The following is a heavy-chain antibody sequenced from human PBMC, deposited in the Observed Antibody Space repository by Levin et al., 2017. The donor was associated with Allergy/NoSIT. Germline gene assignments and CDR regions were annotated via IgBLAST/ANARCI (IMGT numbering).Heavy chain of an antibody. Sequence: GESLKISCAASGFTFSDHYMDWVRQAPGKGLEWVGRARNKANSYTTEYAASVKGRFTISRDESESSLYLQMSGLNIADTAVYYCARVAVRNYAFDMWGQGTIVTVSS. V-gene: IGHV3-72*01. CDR2: ARNKANSYTT. CDR1: GFTFSDHY. J-gene: IGHJ3*02. D-gene: IGHD5-24*01. CDR3: ARVAVRNYAFDM.